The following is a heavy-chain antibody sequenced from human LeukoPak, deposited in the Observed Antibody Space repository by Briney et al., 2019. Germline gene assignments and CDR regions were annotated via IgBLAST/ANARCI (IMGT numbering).Heavy chain of an antibody. D-gene: IGHD6-19*01. V-gene: IGHV1-69*01. J-gene: IGHJ6*03. CDR1: GGTFISYA. CDR3: ARGASGYSDGSYNYYYMDA. CDR2: FIPVFDTA. Sequence: SVKVSCMASGGTFISYAVSGVRQAPGQGLEWIGGFIPVFDTANYAQRFQGRVTIRADEFANTAYMELSSLRSDDTAVYFCARGASGYSDGSYNYYYMDAWGKGTTVTVSS.